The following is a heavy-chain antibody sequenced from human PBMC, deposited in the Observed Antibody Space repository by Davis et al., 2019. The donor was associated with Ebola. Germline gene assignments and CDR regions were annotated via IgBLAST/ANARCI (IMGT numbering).Heavy chain of an antibody. J-gene: IGHJ6*02. CDR3: ARDPHTRYGYGDFEHSYYALDV. CDR1: GYTFFTYG. V-gene: IGHV1-18*01. CDR2: ISAYNGNT. D-gene: IGHD4-17*01. Sequence: ASVKVSCKASGYTFFTYGISWVRQAPGQALEWMGWISAYNGNTNYAQKLQGRVTMTTETSTSTAYMELRSLRSDDTAVYYCARDPHTRYGYGDFEHSYYALDVWGQGTTVTVSS.